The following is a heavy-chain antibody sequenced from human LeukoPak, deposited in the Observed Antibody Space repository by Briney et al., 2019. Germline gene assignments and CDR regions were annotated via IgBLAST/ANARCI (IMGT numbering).Heavy chain of an antibody. V-gene: IGHV3-23*01. CDR3: ARRIYYFDY. CDR1: GFSFSTHA. D-gene: IGHD2-15*01. J-gene: IGHJ4*02. CDR2: ISSSGGNT. Sequence: GGSLRLSCAASGFSFSTHAMSWVRQAPGKGLEWVSFISSSGGNTYYADSVKGRITISRDNSKNTLYLQMNSLRAEDTAVYYCARRIYYFDYWGQGTLVTVSS.